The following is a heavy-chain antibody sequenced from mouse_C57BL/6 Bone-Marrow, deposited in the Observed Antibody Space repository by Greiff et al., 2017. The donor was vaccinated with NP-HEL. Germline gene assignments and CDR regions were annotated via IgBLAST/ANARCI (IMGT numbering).Heavy chain of an antibody. J-gene: IGHJ3*01. CDR3: ARDRGAYDYGAY. Sequence: EVMLVESGGGLVKPGGSLKLSCAASGFTFSSYAMSWVRQTPEKRLEWVATISDGGSYTYYPDNVKGRFTISRDNAKNNLYLQMSHLKSEDTAMYYCARDRGAYDYGAYWGQGTLVTVSA. V-gene: IGHV5-4*01. CDR2: ISDGGSYT. CDR1: GFTFSSYA. D-gene: IGHD2-4*01.